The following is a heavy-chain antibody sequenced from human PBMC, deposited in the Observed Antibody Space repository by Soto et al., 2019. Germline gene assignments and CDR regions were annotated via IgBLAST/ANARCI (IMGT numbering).Heavy chain of an antibody. V-gene: IGHV4-34*01. CDR2: INHSGST. J-gene: IGHJ4*02. CDR1: GGSFSGYY. Sequence: QVQLQQWGAGLLKPSETLSLTCAVYGGSFSGYYWSWIRQPPGKGLEWIGEINHSGSTNYNPSLKSRVTIPVDTSKNQFSLKLSSVTAADTAVYYCARVALGIAAAGTLGYWGQGTLVTVSS. D-gene: IGHD6-13*01. CDR3: ARVALGIAAAGTLGY.